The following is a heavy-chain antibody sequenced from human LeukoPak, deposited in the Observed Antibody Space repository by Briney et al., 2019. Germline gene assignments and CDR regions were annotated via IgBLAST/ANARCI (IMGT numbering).Heavy chain of an antibody. D-gene: IGHD4-23*01. Sequence: GGSLRLSCAASGFTFSSYAMHWVRQAPGKGLEWVAVISYDGSNKYCADSVKGRFTISRDNSKNTLYLQMNSLRAEDTAVYYCARDLDYGGNSRDYWGQGTLVTVPS. CDR3: ARDLDYGGNSRDY. CDR1: GFTFSSYA. V-gene: IGHV3-30*04. J-gene: IGHJ4*02. CDR2: ISYDGSNK.